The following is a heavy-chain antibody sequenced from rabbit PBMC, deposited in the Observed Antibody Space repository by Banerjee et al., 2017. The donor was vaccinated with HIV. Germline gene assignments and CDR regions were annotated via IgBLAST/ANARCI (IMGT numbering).Heavy chain of an antibody. D-gene: IGHD1-1*01. CDR1: GFSFSNKYV. J-gene: IGHJ4*01. CDR2: INTITGDT. V-gene: IGHV1S45*01. CDR3: ARDLSGRTYYLNL. Sequence: QEQLEESGGDLVKPEGSLTLTCTASGFSFSNKYVMCWVRQAPGKGLEWIGCINTITGDTVYATWAKGRFTISKASWTTVALQMTSLTAADTATYFCARDLSGRTYYLNLWGQGTLVTVS.